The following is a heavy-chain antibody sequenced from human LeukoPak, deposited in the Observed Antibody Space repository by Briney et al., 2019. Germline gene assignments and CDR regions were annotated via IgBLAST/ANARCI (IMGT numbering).Heavy chain of an antibody. CDR2: ISSSSSYI. J-gene: IGHJ4*02. V-gene: IGHV3-21*01. CDR3: ARDGGGWYNY. Sequence: PGGSLRLSCAAFGFTFSSYSMNWVRQAPGKGLEWVSFISSSSSYIYDADSVKGRFTISRDNAKNSLYLQMNSLRVEDTAVYYCARDGGGWYNYWGQGTLVTVSS. CDR1: GFTFSSYS. D-gene: IGHD6-19*01.